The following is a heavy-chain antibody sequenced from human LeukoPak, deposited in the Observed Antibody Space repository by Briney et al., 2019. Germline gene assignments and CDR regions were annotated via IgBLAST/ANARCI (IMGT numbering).Heavy chain of an antibody. V-gene: IGHV3-9*01. CDR3: AKSDSAGSTYALDI. Sequence: GGSLRLSCAAFGFTFEDYAMYWVRQVPGKGLEWVSDISWNSGTIGYADSVKGRFTRHRDNAKKSLYLQMNSLRPEDTAMYYCAKSDSAGSTYALDIWGQGTLVTVSS. D-gene: IGHD1-1*01. CDR1: GFTFEDYA. CDR2: ISWNSGTI. J-gene: IGHJ3*02.